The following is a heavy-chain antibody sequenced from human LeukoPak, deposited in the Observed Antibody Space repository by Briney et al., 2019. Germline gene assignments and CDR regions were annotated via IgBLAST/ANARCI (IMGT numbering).Heavy chain of an antibody. Sequence: GGSLRLSCAASGFTVSSNYMSWVRQAPGKGLEWVSVFYSGGSTYYADSVKGRFTISRDNSKNTLYLQMNSLRVEDTAVYYCARDFCSAGSCYPDNWGQGTLVTVSS. CDR2: FYSGGST. V-gene: IGHV3-66*01. CDR1: GFTVSSNY. CDR3: ARDFCSAGSCYPDN. J-gene: IGHJ4*02. D-gene: IGHD2-15*01.